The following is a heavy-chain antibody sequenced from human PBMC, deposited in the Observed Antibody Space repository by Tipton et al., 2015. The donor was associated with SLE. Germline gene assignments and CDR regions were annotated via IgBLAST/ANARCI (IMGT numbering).Heavy chain of an antibody. Sequence: GLVKPSETLSLTCTVSGGSISGSRNYWGWIRQSQGKGLEWIGNIYYSGSTYYNPSLKSRVTISVETSKNQFSLKLSSVTAADTAVYYCARRSDDYSNWFDPWGQGTQVTVSS. J-gene: IGHJ5*02. CDR1: GGSISGSRNY. D-gene: IGHD4-11*01. V-gene: IGHV4-39*07. CDR2: IYYSGST. CDR3: ARRSDDYSNWFDP.